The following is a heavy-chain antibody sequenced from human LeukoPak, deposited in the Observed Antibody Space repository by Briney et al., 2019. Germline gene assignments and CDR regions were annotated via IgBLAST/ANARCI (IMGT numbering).Heavy chain of an antibody. CDR3: ARASYYDSSAYYYAFDH. Sequence: PGGSLRLSCAASGFTFSSYWMHWVRQAPGKGLVWVSRINSDGSTTSYADSVKGRFTISRDNAKNTLYLQMNSLRVEDTAVYYCARASYYDSSAYYYAFDHWGQGTLVTVSS. J-gene: IGHJ4*02. CDR1: GFTFSSYW. V-gene: IGHV3-74*01. D-gene: IGHD3-22*01. CDR2: INSDGSTT.